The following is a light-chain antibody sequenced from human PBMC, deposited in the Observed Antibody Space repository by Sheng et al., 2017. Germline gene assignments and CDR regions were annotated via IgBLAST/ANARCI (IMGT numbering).Light chain of an antibody. CDR1: QAIRND. CDR3: LQHYNYPYT. Sequence: AIQMTQSPSSLSASVGDRVTITCRASQAIRNDLDWYQQKPGKVPSLLIFGASSLQSGVPSRFSGSRSGADFTLTISGLRPEDFATYYCLQHYNYPYTFGQGTKLEI. J-gene: IGKJ2*01. CDR2: GAS. V-gene: IGKV1-6*01.